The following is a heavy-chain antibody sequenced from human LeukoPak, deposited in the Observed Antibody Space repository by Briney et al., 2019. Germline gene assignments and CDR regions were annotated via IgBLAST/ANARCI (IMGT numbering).Heavy chain of an antibody. CDR3: ARRSYGVPFDP. Sequence: TSETLSLTCSVSGYSISSGYYWGWVRQPPGKGLEWIGTFSYSGNIYYNPSLKSRVTISVDMSKNQFSLELTSVTAADTAVYYCARRSYGVPFDPWGQGILVTVSS. V-gene: IGHV4-38-2*02. D-gene: IGHD3-10*01. CDR1: GYSISSGYY. CDR2: FSYSGNI. J-gene: IGHJ5*02.